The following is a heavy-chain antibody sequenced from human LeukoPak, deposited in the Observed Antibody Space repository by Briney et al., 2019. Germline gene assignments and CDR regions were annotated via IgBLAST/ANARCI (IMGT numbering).Heavy chain of an antibody. Sequence: PGRSLRLSCAASGFIFSSYGMHWVRQAPGKGLEWVAVIWYDGSNKYYADSVKGRFTIFRDNSKNTLYLQMNSLRAEDTAVYYCARGLKYFDYWGQGTLVTVSS. CDR1: GFIFSSYG. J-gene: IGHJ4*02. CDR3: ARGLKYFDY. V-gene: IGHV3-33*01. D-gene: IGHD6-6*01. CDR2: IWYDGSNK.